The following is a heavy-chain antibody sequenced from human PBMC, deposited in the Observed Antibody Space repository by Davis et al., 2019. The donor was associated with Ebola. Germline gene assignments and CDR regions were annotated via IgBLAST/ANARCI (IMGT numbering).Heavy chain of an antibody. Sequence: GGSLRLSCAASGFIFSNYDMTWVRQAPGKGLDWVSRISSNGGTTYYADSVRGRFTISRDNSRNTLYLQMNSLRAEDTAVYYCAGAWDWGQGTLVTVSS. D-gene: IGHD3-16*01. V-gene: IGHV3-23*01. CDR1: GFIFSNYD. CDR3: AGAWD. CDR2: ISSNGGTT. J-gene: IGHJ4*02.